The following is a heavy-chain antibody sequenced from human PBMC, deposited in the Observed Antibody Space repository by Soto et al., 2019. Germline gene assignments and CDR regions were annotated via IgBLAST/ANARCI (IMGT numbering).Heavy chain of an antibody. CDR2: IIPCFGTA. J-gene: IGHJ5*02. Sequence: QVQLVQSGAEVKKPGSSVTVSCKASGGTFSSYAISWVRQAPGQGLEWMGGIIPCFGTANYAQKFQGRVTITEDESTSTASMELSSLRSEDTAVYYCARDDCSGGSCYSVVGGWFDPWGQGTLVTVSS. V-gene: IGHV1-69*01. D-gene: IGHD2-15*01. CDR1: GGTFSSYA. CDR3: ARDDCSGGSCYSVVGGWFDP.